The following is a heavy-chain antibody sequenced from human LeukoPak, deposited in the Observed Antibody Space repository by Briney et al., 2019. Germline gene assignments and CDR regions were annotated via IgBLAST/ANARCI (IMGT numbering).Heavy chain of an antibody. V-gene: IGHV3-23*01. D-gene: IGHD3-16*01. CDR1: GFTSIAYA. Sequence: GGSLRLSCVGSGFTSIAYALTWARQAPGKGLEWVSGISGGGVTTYYADSVKGRFTISRDNSKNTLYPQMNSLRADDTAIYYCARNQQLGGHSNYYYGMDVWGQGTTVTVSS. CDR3: ARNQQLGGHSNYYYGMDV. J-gene: IGHJ6*02. CDR2: ISGGGVTT.